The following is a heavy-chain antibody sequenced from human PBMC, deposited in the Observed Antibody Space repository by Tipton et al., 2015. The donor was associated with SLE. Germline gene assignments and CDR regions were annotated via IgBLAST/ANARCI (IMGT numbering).Heavy chain of an antibody. D-gene: IGHD1-26*01. CDR3: ARHSIVGATFNMDV. Sequence: TLSLTCTVSGGSISSYYWSWIRQPPGKGLEWIGYIYYSGSTNYNPSLKSRVTISVDTSKNQFSLTLSSVTAADTAVYYCARHSIVGATFNMDVWGKGTTVTVSS. CDR1: GGSISSYY. CDR2: IYYSGST. V-gene: IGHV4-59*08. J-gene: IGHJ6*03.